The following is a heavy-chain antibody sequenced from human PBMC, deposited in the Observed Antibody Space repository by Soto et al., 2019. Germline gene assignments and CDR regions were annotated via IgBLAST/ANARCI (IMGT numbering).Heavy chain of an antibody. CDR1: GGSIGSGY. CDR3: TGAYYDINGYSLDP. D-gene: IGHD3-22*01. CDR2: IYYGGSI. Sequence: SETQSLTGSVSGGSIGSGYWTWIRQPPGKGLEWIGYIYYGGSINYNPSLKSRVIISVDTAKNQFSLRLSSVTAADTAVYYCTGAYYDINGYSLDPWGQGTSVTVSS. V-gene: IGHV4-59*01. J-gene: IGHJ5*02.